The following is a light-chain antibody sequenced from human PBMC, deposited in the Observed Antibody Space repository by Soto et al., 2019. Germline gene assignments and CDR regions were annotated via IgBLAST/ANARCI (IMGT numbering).Light chain of an antibody. CDR2: DVN. V-gene: IGLV2-14*03. CDR3: SSWTSGATYV. Sequence: QSVLTQPASVSGSPGQSITISCAGTSSDVGAYNYVSWYQHHPGKAPKLMIYDVNNRPSGDSNRFSGSKSGNTASLTISGLQAVDEADYYCSSWTSGATYVFGSPTKVTVL. CDR1: SSDVGAYNY. J-gene: IGLJ1*01.